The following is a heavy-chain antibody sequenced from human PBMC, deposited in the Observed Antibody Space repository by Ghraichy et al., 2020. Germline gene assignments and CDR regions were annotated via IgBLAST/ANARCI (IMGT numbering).Heavy chain of an antibody. V-gene: IGHV3-74*01. D-gene: IGHD1-1*01. Sequence: GGSLRLPCAASGFTFSSYWMHWVRQGPGKGLVWVSRISSDGRSTSYADSVKGRFTISRDNAKNTLYLQMDSLRAEDTAVYYCVREDNGFDYWGQGTLVIVSS. J-gene: IGHJ4*02. CDR2: ISSDGRST. CDR3: VREDNGFDY. CDR1: GFTFSSYW.